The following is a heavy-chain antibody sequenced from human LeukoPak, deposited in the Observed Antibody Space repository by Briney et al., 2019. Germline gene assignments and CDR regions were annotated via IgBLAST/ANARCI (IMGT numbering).Heavy chain of an antibody. D-gene: IGHD3-3*01. CDR1: GFTFSSYS. CDR2: ISSSSSTI. Sequence: GGSLRLSCAASGFTFSSYSMNWVRQAPGKGLEWVSYISSSSSTIYYADSVKGRFTISRDNAKNSLYLQMNSLRAEDTAVYYCARGTPKSIYDFWSGYPFDYWGQGTLVTVSS. V-gene: IGHV3-48*01. CDR3: ARGTPKSIYDFWSGYPFDY. J-gene: IGHJ4*02.